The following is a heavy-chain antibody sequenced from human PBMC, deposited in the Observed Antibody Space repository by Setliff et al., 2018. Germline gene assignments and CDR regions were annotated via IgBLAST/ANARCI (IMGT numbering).Heavy chain of an antibody. CDR2: IYYSGST. D-gene: IGHD3-16*01. V-gene: IGHV4-61*01. Sequence: PSETLSLTCTVSGGSISRGSYDWSWIRQPPGKRLEWIGYIYYSGSTNYNPSLESRVTISVDTSKNQFSLRLNSATAADTAVYYCARLRGAFDYWGQGTLVTVSS. CDR1: GGSISRGSYD. J-gene: IGHJ4*02. CDR3: ARLRGAFDY.